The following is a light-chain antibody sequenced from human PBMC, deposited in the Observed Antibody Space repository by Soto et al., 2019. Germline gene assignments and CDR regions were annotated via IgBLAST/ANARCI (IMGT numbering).Light chain of an antibody. CDR3: QSYDNSHDWDVI. CDR1: SSNIGAGYA. CDR2: DSD. J-gene: IGLJ2*01. Sequence: QSVLTQPPSVSGAPGQRVNISCTGSSSNIGAGYAVHWYQQRPGTAPKLLISDSDNRPSGVPDRFSGSKSGTSASLDITGLQAEDEADYYCQSYDNSHDWDVIFGGGTKLTVL. V-gene: IGLV1-40*01.